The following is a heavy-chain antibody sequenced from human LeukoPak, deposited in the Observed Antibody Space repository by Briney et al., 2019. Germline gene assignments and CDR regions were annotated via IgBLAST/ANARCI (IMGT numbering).Heavy chain of an antibody. D-gene: IGHD3-10*01. CDR2: ISSSGSTI. V-gene: IGHV3-48*03. CDR1: GFTFSSYE. J-gene: IGHJ6*03. CDR3: ARAGHYYMDV. Sequence: GGSLRLSCAASGFTFSSYEMNWVRQAPGKGLEWVSYISSSGSTIYYADSVKGRFTISRDNAKNSLYLQMNSLRAEDTAVYYCARAGHYYMDVWGKGTTVTISS.